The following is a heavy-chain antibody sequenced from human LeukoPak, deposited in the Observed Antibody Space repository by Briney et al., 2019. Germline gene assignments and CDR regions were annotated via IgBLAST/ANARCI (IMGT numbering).Heavy chain of an antibody. CDR1: GGSISSYY. J-gene: IGHJ6*02. D-gene: IGHD2-2*01. CDR2: IYTSGST. V-gene: IGHV4-4*07. CDR3: ARDTISSVGRGYYYGMDV. Sequence: PSETLSLTCTVSGGSISSYYWSWIRQPAGKGLEWIGRIYTSGSTNYNPSLKSRVTMSVDTSKNQFSLKLSSVTAADTAVYYCARDTISSVGRGYYYGMDVWGQGTTVTVSS.